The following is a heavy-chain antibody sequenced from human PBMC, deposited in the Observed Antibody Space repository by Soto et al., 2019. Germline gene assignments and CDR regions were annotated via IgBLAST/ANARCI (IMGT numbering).Heavy chain of an antibody. CDR2: INHSGST. J-gene: IGHJ4*02. V-gene: IGHV4-34*01. CDR1: GGSFSGYY. CDR3: ARGRSYDFWIG. Sequence: QVQLQQWGAGLLKPSETLSLTCAVYGGSFSGYYWSWIRQPPGKGLEWIGEINHSGSTNYNPSLKSRVTISVDTSKNQFSLKLSSVTAADTAVYYCARGRSYDFWIGGGQGTLVTVSS. D-gene: IGHD3-3*01.